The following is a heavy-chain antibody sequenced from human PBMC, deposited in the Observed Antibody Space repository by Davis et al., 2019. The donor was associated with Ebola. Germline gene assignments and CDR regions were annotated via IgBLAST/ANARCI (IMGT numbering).Heavy chain of an antibody. J-gene: IGHJ4*02. CDR2: INPNSGGT. Sequence: ASVKVSCKASGYTFTGYYMHWVRQAPGQGLEWMGWINPNSGGTNYAQKFQGRVTMTRDTSISTAYMELSRLRSDDTAVYYCARDRVARDGYNYFDYWGQGTLVTVSS. CDR1: GYTFTGYY. V-gene: IGHV1-2*02. D-gene: IGHD5-24*01. CDR3: ARDRVARDGYNYFDY.